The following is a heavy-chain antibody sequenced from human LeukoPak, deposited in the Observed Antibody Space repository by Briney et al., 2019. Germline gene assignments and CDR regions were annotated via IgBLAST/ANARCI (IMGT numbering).Heavy chain of an antibody. CDR2: IIPIFGTA. D-gene: IGHD6-13*01. J-gene: IGHJ4*02. CDR1: GGTFSSYA. V-gene: IGHV1-69*06. Sequence: GSSVRVSCKASGGTFSSYAISWVRQAPGQGLEWMGGIIPIFGTANYAQKFQGRVTIAADKSTSTAYMELSSLRSEDTAVYFCARALREFSSRCPDYWGQGTLVTVSS. CDR3: ARALREFSSRCPDY.